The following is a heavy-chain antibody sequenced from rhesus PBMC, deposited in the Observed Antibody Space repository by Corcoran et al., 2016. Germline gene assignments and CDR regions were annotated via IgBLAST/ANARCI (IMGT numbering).Heavy chain of an antibody. V-gene: IGHV4-143*01. CDR2: VYGNRANN. CDR3: ARQGYTDHLGGLDS. Sequence: QVQLQESGPGLVKPSETLSLTCTVSGGSITGYHNWNWIRQAPGKGMEWIGAVYGNRANNNHNPSLKSRVTMSKDTSKNQFSLRLTSVTAADTAVYYCARQGYTDHLGGLDSWGQGVVVTVSS. D-gene: IGHD2-39*02. J-gene: IGHJ6*01. CDR1: GGSITGYHN.